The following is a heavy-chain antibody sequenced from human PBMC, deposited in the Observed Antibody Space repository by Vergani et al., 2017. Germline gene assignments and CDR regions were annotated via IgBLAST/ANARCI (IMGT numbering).Heavy chain of an antibody. J-gene: IGHJ4*02. CDR1: GGSISSGSYY. V-gene: IGHV4-61*02. Sequence: QVQLQESGPGLVKPSQTLSLTCTVSGGSISSGSYYWSWIRQPAGKGLEWIGRIYTSGSTNYNPSLKSRVTMSVDTSKNQFSLKLSSVTAADTAVYYCARDSNGVTLDWGQGTLVTVSA. CDR3: ARDSNGVTLD. D-gene: IGHD6-25*01. CDR2: IYTSGST.